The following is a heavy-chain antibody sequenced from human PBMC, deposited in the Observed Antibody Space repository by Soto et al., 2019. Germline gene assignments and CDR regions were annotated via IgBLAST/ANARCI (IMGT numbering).Heavy chain of an antibody. CDR1: GGSISSGGYY. Sequence: PSETLSLTCTVSGGSISSGGYYWSWTRQHPGKGLEWIGYIYYSGSTYYNPSLKSRVTISVDTSKNQFSLKLSSVTAAGTAVYYCAREGIAAAGTIDYWGQGTLVTVSS. D-gene: IGHD6-13*01. CDR2: IYYSGST. J-gene: IGHJ4*02. CDR3: AREGIAAAGTIDY. V-gene: IGHV4-31*03.